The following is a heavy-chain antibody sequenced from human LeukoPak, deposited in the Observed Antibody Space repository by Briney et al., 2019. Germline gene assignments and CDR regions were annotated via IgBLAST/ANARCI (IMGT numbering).Heavy chain of an antibody. CDR2: ISTSGGST. J-gene: IGHJ4*02. Sequence: WGSLTPSCAASGCTFSSYSRSWVRQPAGKGLEWVAAISTSGGSTYYADSVKGRFTISRDNSKNPLYLQLNSVSAEDTAVYYCAKSARYFDLSSDDYWGQGTLVPVSS. CDR1: GCTFSSYS. V-gene: IGHV3-23*01. CDR3: AKSARYFDLSSDDY. D-gene: IGHD3-9*01.